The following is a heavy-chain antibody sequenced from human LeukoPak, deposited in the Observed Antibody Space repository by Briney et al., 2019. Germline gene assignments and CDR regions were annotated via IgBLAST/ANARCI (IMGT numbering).Heavy chain of an antibody. J-gene: IGHJ4*02. D-gene: IGHD3-10*01. CDR3: AKGPYGSGSYSYFDY. Sequence: GGSLRLSCAASGFTFSNYAMNWVRQAPGKGLEWVSAISGSGGDTYYADSVKGRFTISRDNSKNTLYLQMNSLRAEDTAVYYCAKGPYGSGSYSYFDYWGQGTLVTVSS. CDR1: GFTFSNYA. CDR2: ISGSGGDT. V-gene: IGHV3-23*01.